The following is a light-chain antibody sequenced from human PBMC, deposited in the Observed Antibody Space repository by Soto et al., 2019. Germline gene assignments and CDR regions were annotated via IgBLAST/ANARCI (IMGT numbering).Light chain of an antibody. V-gene: IGLV2-23*02. CDR3: SSYACGSSFYD. CDR1: SSDVGNNDL. CDR2: EVS. Sequence: QSVLTQPASVSGSPGQSITISCTGTSSDVGNNDLVSWYQHHPGKAPKLMIYEVSKWPSGVYNRFSGSKSGNTASLTISGLQAEVEADYYCSSYACGSSFYDFGTGTKVTDL. J-gene: IGLJ1*01.